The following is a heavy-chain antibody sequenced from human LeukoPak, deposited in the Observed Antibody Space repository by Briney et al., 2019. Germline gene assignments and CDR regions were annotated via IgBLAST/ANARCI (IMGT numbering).Heavy chain of an antibody. CDR3: ARGACITMVRGPPVY. V-gene: IGHV1-2*02. CDR1: GYTFTGYY. J-gene: IGHJ4*02. CDR2: INPNSGGT. Sequence: ASVKVSCKASGYTFTGYYMHWVRQAPGQGLEWMGWINPNSGGTNYAQKFQGRVTMTRDTSISTAYMELSRLRSDDTAVYYCARGACITMVRGPPVYWGQGTLVTVSS. D-gene: IGHD3-10*01.